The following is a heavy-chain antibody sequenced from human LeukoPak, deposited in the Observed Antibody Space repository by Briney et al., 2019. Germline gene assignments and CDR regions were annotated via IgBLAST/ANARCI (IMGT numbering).Heavy chain of an antibody. V-gene: IGHV4-39*01. J-gene: IGHJ4*02. CDR3: ARSGFGEQRFDY. Sequence: TSETLSLTCTVSGGSISSSSYYWGWIRQPPGKGLEWIGSIYYSGSTYYNPSLKSRVTISVDTSKNQFSLKLSSVTAADTAVYYCARSGFGEQRFDYWGQGTLVTVSS. D-gene: IGHD3-10*01. CDR1: GGSISSSSYY. CDR2: IYYSGST.